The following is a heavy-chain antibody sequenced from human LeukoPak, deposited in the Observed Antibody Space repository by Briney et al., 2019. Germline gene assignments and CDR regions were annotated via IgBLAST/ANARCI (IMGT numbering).Heavy chain of an antibody. D-gene: IGHD6-13*01. CDR3: ATSEQVALFFGD. CDR1: GGSISSYY. CDR2: IYTSGST. J-gene: IGHJ4*02. V-gene: IGHV4-4*07. Sequence: SETLSLTCTVAGGSISSYYWSWIRQPAGKGLEWIGRIYTSGSTNYNPSLKSRVTMSVDTSKNQFTLNLRQATAADTAVFFCATSEQVALFFGDWGQGTLVTVSS.